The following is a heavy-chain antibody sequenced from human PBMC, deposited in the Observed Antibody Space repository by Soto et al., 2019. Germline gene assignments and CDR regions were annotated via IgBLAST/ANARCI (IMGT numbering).Heavy chain of an antibody. Sequence: GSLRLSCAASGFTFSRYSMNWVRQAPGKGLEWVSSISSTTNYIYYADSMKGRFTVSRDNAKNSVYLDMNSLSAEDTAVYYCARVASSSSWHIPHFDQWGQGTLVTVSS. CDR3: ARVASSSSWHIPHFDQ. CDR1: GFTFSRYS. V-gene: IGHV3-21*01. D-gene: IGHD6-13*01. CDR2: ISSTTNYI. J-gene: IGHJ4*02.